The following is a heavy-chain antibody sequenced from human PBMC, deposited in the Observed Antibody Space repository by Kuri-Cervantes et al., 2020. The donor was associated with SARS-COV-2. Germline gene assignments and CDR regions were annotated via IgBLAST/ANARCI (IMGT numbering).Heavy chain of an antibody. V-gene: IGHV4-4*02. J-gene: IGHJ3*02. CDR3: ARDTGYCGGDCSAFDI. Sequence: GSLRLSCAVSGGSISSSNWWSWVRQPPGKGLEWIGEIYHSGGTNYSPSLKSRVTISVDKSKNQFSLKLSSVTAADTAVYYCARDTGYCGGDCSAFDIWGQGTMVTVSS. CDR2: IYHSGGT. CDR1: GGSISSSNW. D-gene: IGHD2-21*02.